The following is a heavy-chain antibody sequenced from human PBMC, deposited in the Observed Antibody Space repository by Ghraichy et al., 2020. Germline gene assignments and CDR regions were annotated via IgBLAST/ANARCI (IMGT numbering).Heavy chain of an antibody. V-gene: IGHV3-53*01. CDR2: MDSGGRH. D-gene: IGHD2-8*01. J-gene: IGHJ3*02. Sequence: WGRRGPGRGLGWGGVMDSGGRHYYADSVAGRFTISRDNSKNSLYLQLNSLRAEDTAVYYCARDPRYCTNGVCANDAFVIWGQGTMVTVSS. CDR3: ARDPRYCTNGVCANDAFVI.